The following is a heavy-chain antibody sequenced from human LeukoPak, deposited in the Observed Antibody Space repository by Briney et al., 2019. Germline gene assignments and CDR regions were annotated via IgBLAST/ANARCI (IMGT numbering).Heavy chain of an antibody. CDR3: ARDLPLYSYGNFDY. D-gene: IGHD5-18*01. CDR2: ISSSGSTI. V-gene: IGHV3-11*04. Sequence: GGSLRLSCAASGFTFSDYYMSWLRQAPGKGLEWVSYISSSGSTIYYADSVKGRFTISRDNAKNSLYLQMNSLRGEDTAVYSCARDLPLYSYGNFDYWGQGTLVTVSS. J-gene: IGHJ4*02. CDR1: GFTFSDYY.